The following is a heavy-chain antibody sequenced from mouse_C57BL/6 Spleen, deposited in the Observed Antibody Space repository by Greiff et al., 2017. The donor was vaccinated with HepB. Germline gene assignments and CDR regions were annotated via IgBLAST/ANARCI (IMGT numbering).Heavy chain of an antibody. CDR3: ASTSNYDWYFDV. J-gene: IGHJ1*03. CDR1: GYTFTSYW. V-gene: IGHV1-69*01. CDR2: IDPSDSYT. D-gene: IGHD2-5*01. Sequence: VQLVESGAELVMPGASVKLSCKASGYTFTSYWMHWVKQRPGQGLEWIGEIDPSDSYTNYNQKFKGKSTLTVDKSSSTAYMQLSSLTSEDSAVYYCASTSNYDWYFDVWGTGTTVTVSS.